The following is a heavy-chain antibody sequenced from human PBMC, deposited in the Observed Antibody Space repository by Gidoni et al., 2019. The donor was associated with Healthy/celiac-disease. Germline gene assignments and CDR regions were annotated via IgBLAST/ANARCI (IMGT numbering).Heavy chain of an antibody. V-gene: IGHV4-4*02. CDR3: AGLNYYGSGSYYNPLYYYYYGMDV. CDR2: IYHSGST. Sequence: QVQLQESGTGLVKPSGTLSLTCAVSGGSISSSNWWSWVRQPPGKGLEWIGEIYHSGSTTYNPSLKSRVTISVDKSKNQFSLKLSSVTAADTAVYYCAGLNYYGSGSYYNPLYYYYYGMDVWGQGTTVTVSS. J-gene: IGHJ6*02. CDR1: GGSISSSNW. D-gene: IGHD3-10*01.